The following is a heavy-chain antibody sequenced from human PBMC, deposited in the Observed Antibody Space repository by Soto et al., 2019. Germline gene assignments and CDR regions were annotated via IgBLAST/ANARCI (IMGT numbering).Heavy chain of an antibody. CDR1: GFTFTSSA. CDR2: IVVGSGNT. CDR3: AATYRGGRSLASDYYYYGMDV. J-gene: IGHJ6*02. D-gene: IGHD1-26*01. V-gene: IGHV1-58*01. Sequence: SVKVSCKASGFTFTSSAVQWVRQARGQRLEWIGWIVVGSGNTNYAQKFQERVTITRDMSTSTAYMELSSLRSEDTAVYYCAATYRGGRSLASDYYYYGMDVWGQGTTVTVSS.